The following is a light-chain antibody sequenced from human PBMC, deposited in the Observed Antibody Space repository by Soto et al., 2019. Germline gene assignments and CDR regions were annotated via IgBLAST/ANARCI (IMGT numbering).Light chain of an antibody. CDR2: AAS. CDR1: QGINNY. Sequence: DIQMTQSPFSLSASVGDRVTITCRASQGINNYLAWYQPKPGKVPRLLIYAASTLQSGVPSRFSGSGSGTDFTLTINSLQPEDFATYSCQQSYNSPQTFGQGTKVDI. V-gene: IGKV1-39*01. J-gene: IGKJ1*01. CDR3: QQSYNSPQT.